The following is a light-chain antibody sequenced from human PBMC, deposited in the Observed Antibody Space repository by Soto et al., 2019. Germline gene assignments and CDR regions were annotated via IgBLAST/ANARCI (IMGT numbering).Light chain of an antibody. Sequence: VVLTQSPATLSLSPGDRATLSCRASRHVYINALGWYQQKPGRTPTLLIYGASTRATDIPDRFSATGSGTDFSLTISGVEPEDSAVYYCQQYGSSLSITFGQGTRLEIK. J-gene: IGKJ5*01. V-gene: IGKV3-20*01. CDR3: QQYGSSLSIT. CDR2: GAS. CDR1: RHVYINA.